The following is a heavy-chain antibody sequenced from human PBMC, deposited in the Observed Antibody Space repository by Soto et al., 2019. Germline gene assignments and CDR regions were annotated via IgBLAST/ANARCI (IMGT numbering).Heavy chain of an antibody. CDR2: INHSGST. Sequence: SETLSLTCAVYGGSFSGYYWSWIRQPPGKGLEWIGEINHSGSTNYNPSLKSRVTISVDTSKNQFSLKLSSATAADTAVYYCARTIAALDYWGQGTLVTVSS. V-gene: IGHV4-34*01. CDR3: ARTIAALDY. J-gene: IGHJ4*02. D-gene: IGHD6-6*01. CDR1: GGSFSGYY.